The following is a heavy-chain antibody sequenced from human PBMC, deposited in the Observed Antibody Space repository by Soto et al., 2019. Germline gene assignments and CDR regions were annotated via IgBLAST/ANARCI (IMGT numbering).Heavy chain of an antibody. Sequence: HPGGSLRLSCAASGFTFSSYAMSWVRQAPGKGLEWVSAISGSGGSTYYADSVKGRFTISRDNSKNTLYLQMNSLRAEDTAVYYCAKEGQQLSYYYYGMDVWGQGTTVTVSS. CDR2: ISGSGGST. D-gene: IGHD6-13*01. CDR3: AKEGQQLSYYYYGMDV. V-gene: IGHV3-23*01. J-gene: IGHJ6*02. CDR1: GFTFSSYA.